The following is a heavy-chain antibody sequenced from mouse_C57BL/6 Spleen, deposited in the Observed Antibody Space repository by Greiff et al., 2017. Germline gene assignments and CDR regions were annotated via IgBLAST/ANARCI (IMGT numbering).Heavy chain of an antibody. V-gene: IGHV1-39*01. CDR2: INPNYGTT. Sequence: VQLQQSGPELVKPGASVKISCKASGYSFTDYNMNWVKQSNGKSLEWIGVINPNYGTTSSNQKFKGKATLTVDQSSSTAYMQLNSLTSADSAVDYSARGYYGSSYYFDYWGQGTTLTVSS. CDR1: GYSFTDYN. D-gene: IGHD1-1*01. CDR3: ARGYYGSSYYFDY. J-gene: IGHJ2*01.